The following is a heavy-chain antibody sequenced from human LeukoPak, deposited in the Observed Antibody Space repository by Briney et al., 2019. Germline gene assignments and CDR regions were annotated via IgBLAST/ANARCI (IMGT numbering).Heavy chain of an antibody. CDR1: GFTFSSCW. V-gene: IGHV3-74*01. D-gene: IGHD3-3*02. Sequence: GVSLRLPCAASGFTFSSCWIVWVCKVPGKGLVCVSHISVDGSSSLYADSVRWRFPISRDNAKNTVFVQVKSLRADDTVVYYCTRNPISSAKQGAFDIWGQGTMVTVSS. CDR3: TRNPISSAKQGAFDI. J-gene: IGHJ3*02. CDR2: ISVDGSSS.